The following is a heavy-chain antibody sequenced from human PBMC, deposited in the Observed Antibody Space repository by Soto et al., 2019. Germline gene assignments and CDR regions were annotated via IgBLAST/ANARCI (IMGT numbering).Heavy chain of an antibody. CDR2: ITSTSNTI. CDR1: GFTLCSYA. J-gene: IGHJ4*02. Sequence: GGSLRLSCVASGFTLCSYAMNWVRQAPGKGLEWVSYITSTSNTIYYADSVRGRFTISRDNAKNSLYLQMNSLRDEDTAVYYCATKDTTMVKSHLDYWGQGTLVTVSS. V-gene: IGHV3-48*02. CDR3: ATKDTTMVKSHLDY. D-gene: IGHD5-18*01.